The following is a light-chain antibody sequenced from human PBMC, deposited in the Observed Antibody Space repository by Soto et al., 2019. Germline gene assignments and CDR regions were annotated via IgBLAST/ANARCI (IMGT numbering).Light chain of an antibody. Sequence: QSALTQPASVSESPGQSISISCTGTNNDVGNYNLVSWYQQRPGRAPKLIIFDGSQRPSGISGPFSGSKSANTAPLTISGLQADDEADYYCCSYAGNSAFVFGGGTKLTVL. V-gene: IGLV2-23*03. CDR1: NNDVGNYNL. CDR2: DGS. CDR3: CSYAGNSAFV. J-gene: IGLJ2*01.